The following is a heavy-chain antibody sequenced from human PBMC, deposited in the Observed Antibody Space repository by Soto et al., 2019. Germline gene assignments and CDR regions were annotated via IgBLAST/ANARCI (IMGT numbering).Heavy chain of an antibody. CDR2: MSGSGSSE. CDR3: ARHDAVPKLQNGMGV. J-gene: IGHJ6*02. CDR1: GFTFSDHY. Sequence: PGGSLRLSCAASGFTFSDHYMAWIRQAPGKGLEIVAHMSGSGSSEDYGDSVKGRFSIFRENSKDLLFLQMFFLRAEDTAVYYCARHDAVPKLQNGMGVWGQGTTVTVSS. V-gene: IGHV3-11*01.